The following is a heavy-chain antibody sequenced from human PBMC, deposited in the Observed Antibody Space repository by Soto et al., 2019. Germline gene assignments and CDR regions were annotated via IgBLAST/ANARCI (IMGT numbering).Heavy chain of an antibody. V-gene: IGHV3-21*01. CDR1: GFTFSSYS. Sequence: EVQLVESGGGLVKPGGSLRLSCAASGFTFSSYSMNWVRQAPGKGLKWVSSISSSSSYIYYGDSVKGRFTISRDNAKNSLYLQMNSLRAEDTAVYYCARDSVAVAVPDYWGQGTLVTVSS. CDR3: ARDSVAVAVPDY. CDR2: ISSSSSYI. D-gene: IGHD6-19*01. J-gene: IGHJ4*02.